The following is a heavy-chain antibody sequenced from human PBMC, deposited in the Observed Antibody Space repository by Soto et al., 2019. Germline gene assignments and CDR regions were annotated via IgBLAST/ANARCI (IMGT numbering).Heavy chain of an antibody. CDR1: GYTFTSYG. D-gene: IGHD6-6*01. J-gene: IGHJ6*02. CDR2: ISAYNGNT. CDR3: ARDWIAARRTYYYGMDV. Sequence: QVQLVQSGAEVKKPGASVKVSCKASGYTFTSYGISWVRQAPGQGLEWMGWISAYNGNTNYAQKFQGRVTITRDTSASTAYMELSSLRSEDTAVYYCARDWIAARRTYYYGMDVWGQGTTVTVSS. V-gene: IGHV1-18*01.